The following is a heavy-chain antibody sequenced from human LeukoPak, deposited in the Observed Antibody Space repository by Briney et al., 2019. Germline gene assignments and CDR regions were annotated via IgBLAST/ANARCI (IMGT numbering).Heavy chain of an antibody. CDR2: ISSSSSYI. CDR3: ARGSNWNYRGYYYYGMDV. D-gene: IGHD1-7*01. Sequence: GGALRLSCAASGFTFSSYSMNWVRQAPGKGLEWVSSISSSSSYIYYADSVKGRFTISRDNAKNSLYLQMNSLRAEDTAVYYCARGSNWNYRGYYYYGMDVWGQGTTVTVSS. CDR1: GFTFSSYS. V-gene: IGHV3-21*01. J-gene: IGHJ6*02.